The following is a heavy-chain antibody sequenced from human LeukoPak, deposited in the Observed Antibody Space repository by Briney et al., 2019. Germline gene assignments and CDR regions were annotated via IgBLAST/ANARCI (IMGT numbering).Heavy chain of an antibody. CDR2: IYTSGST. CDR3: ASDGSGSYDYYYYMDV. J-gene: IGHJ6*03. D-gene: IGHD3-10*01. CDR1: GGSISSGSYY. Sequence: SEPLSLTCTVSGGSISSGSYYWSWIRQPAGKGLEWIGRIYTSGSTNYNLSLKSRVTISVDTSKNQCSLKLSSVTAADTAVYYCASDGSGSYDYYYYMDVWGKGTAVTVSS. V-gene: IGHV4-61*02.